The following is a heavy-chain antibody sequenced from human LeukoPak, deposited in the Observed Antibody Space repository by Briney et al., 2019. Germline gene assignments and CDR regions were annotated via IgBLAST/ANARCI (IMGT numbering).Heavy chain of an antibody. V-gene: IGHV4-59*01. J-gene: IGHJ4*02. CDR3: ASSGGYSYGPRGDY. CDR2: IYYSGST. Sequence: PSETLSLACTVSGGSISSYYWSWIRQPPGKGLEWIGYIYYSGSTNYNPSLKSRVTISVDTSKNQFSLKLSSVSAADTAVYYCASSGGYSYGPRGDYWGQGTLVTVSS. D-gene: IGHD5-18*01. CDR1: GGSISSYY.